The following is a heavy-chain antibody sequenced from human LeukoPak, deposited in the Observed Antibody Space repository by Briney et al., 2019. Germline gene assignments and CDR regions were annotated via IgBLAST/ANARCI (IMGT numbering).Heavy chain of an antibody. CDR3: AKRQTPRNNMVRGVIRPFDY. V-gene: IGHV4-39*01. J-gene: IGHJ4*02. CDR2: IYYSGST. D-gene: IGHD3-10*01. Sequence: SETLSLTCTVSGGSISSSSYYWGWIRQPPGKGLEWIGSIYYSGSTYYNPSLKSRVTISVDTSKNQFSLKLSSVTAADTTLYYCAKRQTPRNNMVRGVIRPFDYWGQGTLVTVSS. CDR1: GGSISSSSYY.